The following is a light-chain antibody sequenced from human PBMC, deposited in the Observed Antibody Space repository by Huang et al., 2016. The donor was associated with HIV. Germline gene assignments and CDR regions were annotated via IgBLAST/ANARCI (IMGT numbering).Light chain of an antibody. V-gene: IGKV1-NL1*01. CDR1: LALINS. J-gene: IGKJ1*01. CDR2: GGS. CDR3: QQYYVSPWT. Sequence: DIQMTQSPSSLSASIGEKVTITCRVSLALINSLAWYQQQPGKAPRLLLCGGSNLEGGVPSRFSGSGSGTDYTLTIRRLQPEDFATYYCQQYYVSPWTFGQETRVEIK.